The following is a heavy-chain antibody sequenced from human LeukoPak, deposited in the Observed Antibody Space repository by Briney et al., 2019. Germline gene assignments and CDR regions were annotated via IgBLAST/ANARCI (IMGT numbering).Heavy chain of an antibody. CDR1: GYTFTGYY. V-gene: IGHV1-2*02. J-gene: IGHJ4*02. D-gene: IGHD3-22*01. CDR2: INPNSGGT. Sequence: GASVKVSCKASGYTFTGYYMHWVRQAPGQGLEWMGWINPNSGGTNYAQKFQGRVTMTRDTSISTAYMELSRLRSDDTAVYYCARDVRGSYYDSSGYYSPGYWGQGTLVTVSS. CDR3: ARDVRGSYYDSSGYYSPGY.